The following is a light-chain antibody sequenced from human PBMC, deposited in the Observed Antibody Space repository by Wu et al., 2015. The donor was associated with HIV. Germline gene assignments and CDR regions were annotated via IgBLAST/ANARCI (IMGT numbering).Light chain of an antibody. J-gene: IGKJ2*03. Sequence: EIVLTQSPGTLSLSPGESAILSCRASQDFSSSYLAWYQQKPGQAPRLLIYAASNRATGIPDRFSGSGSGTDFTLTISSLEPEDFAVYYCQHYGSSPRFGQGTKLEIK. CDR2: AAS. V-gene: IGKV3-20*01. CDR1: QDFSSSY. CDR3: QHYGSSPR.